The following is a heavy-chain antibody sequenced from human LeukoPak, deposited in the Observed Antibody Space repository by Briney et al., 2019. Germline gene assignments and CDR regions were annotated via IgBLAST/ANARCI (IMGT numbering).Heavy chain of an antibody. CDR2: ISYDGSNK. CDR1: GFTFSSYA. V-gene: IGHV3-30-3*01. D-gene: IGHD6-19*01. Sequence: GRSLRLSCAASGFTFSSYAMHWVRQAPGKGLEWVAVISYDGSNKYYADSVKGRFTISRDNSKNTLYLQMNSLRAEDTAVYYCARDRSGWQNYFDYWGQGTLVTVSS. J-gene: IGHJ4*02. CDR3: ARDRSGWQNYFDY.